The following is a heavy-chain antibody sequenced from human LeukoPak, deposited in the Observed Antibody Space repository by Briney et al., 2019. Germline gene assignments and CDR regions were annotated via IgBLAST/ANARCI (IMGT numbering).Heavy chain of an antibody. V-gene: IGHV4-34*01. CDR2: INHSGST. J-gene: IGHJ4*02. CDR3: ASLECSSTSCSTFDY. D-gene: IGHD2-2*01. Sequence: SETLSLTCAVYGGSFSGYYWSWIRQPPGKGLEWIGEINHSGSTNYNPSLKSRATISVDTSKNQFSLKLSAVTAADTAVYYCASLECSSTSCSTFDYWGQGTLVTVSS. CDR1: GGSFSGYY.